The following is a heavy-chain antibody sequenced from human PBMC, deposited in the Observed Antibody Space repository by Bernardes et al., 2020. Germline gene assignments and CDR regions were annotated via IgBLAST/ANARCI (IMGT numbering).Heavy chain of an antibody. V-gene: IGHV3-7*01. Sequence: GSLRLSCAPSGFTFSSYWMSWVRQAPGKGLEWVANIKQDGSEKYYVDSVKGRFTISRDNAKNSLYLQMNSLRAEDTAVYYCARDPYYYDSSAGDYWGQGTLVTVSS. CDR2: IKQDGSEK. J-gene: IGHJ4*02. CDR3: ARDPYYYDSSAGDY. D-gene: IGHD3-22*01. CDR1: GFTFSSYW.